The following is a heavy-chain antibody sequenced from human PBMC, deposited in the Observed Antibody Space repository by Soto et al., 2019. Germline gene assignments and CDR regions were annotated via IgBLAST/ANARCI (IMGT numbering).Heavy chain of an antibody. D-gene: IGHD4-17*01. CDR2: ISGGATT. V-gene: IGHV3-23*01. CDR3: AKAQVRSGDYTRFGP. J-gene: IGHJ5*02. CDR1: GFTFSSYA. Sequence: GVSLRLSCAASGFTFSSYAMSWVRQAPGKGLEWVSSISGGATTYNADSVKGRFTLSRDNSKNTLYLQMNSLRGEDTAVYYCAKAQVRSGDYTRFGPWGQGPLGTVAS.